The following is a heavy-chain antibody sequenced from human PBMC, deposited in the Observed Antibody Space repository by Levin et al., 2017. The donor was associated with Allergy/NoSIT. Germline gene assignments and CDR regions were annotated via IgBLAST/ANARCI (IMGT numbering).Heavy chain of an antibody. CDR2: IYSGGNT. Sequence: GGSLRLSCAASGLSVSSNYMRWVRQAPGKGLEWVSTIYSGGNTYYADSVKGRFTISRDISKNTLYLQMNSLRVEDTAVYYCARGMGSALHYSDYWGQGTLVTVSA. D-gene: IGHD1-26*01. J-gene: IGHJ4*02. V-gene: IGHV3-53*01. CDR3: ARGMGSALHYSDY. CDR1: GLSVSSNY.